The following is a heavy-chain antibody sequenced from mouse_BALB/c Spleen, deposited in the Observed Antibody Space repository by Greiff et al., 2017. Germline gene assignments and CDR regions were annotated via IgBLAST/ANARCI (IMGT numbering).Heavy chain of an antibody. Sequence: EVQLQESGGGLVKPGGSLKLSCAASGFTFSSYAMSWVRQTPEKRLEWVATISSGGSYTYYPDSVKGRFTISRDNAKNTLYLQMSSLRSEDTAMYYCARRRNDYDGGLFAYWGQGTLVTVSA. CDR3: ARRRNDYDGGLFAY. V-gene: IGHV5-9-3*01. J-gene: IGHJ3*01. D-gene: IGHD2-4*01. CDR1: GFTFSSYA. CDR2: ISSGGSYT.